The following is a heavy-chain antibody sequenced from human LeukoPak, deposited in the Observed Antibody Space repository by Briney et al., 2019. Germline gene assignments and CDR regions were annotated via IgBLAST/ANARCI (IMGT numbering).Heavy chain of an antibody. CDR3: AKSLVSSGYRLDY. CDR1: GFTFSSYE. CDR2: ISSSGSTI. J-gene: IGHJ4*02. D-gene: IGHD3-22*01. V-gene: IGHV3-48*03. Sequence: GGSLRLSCAASGFTFSSYEMNWVRQAPGRGLEWVSYISSSGSTIYYADSVKGRFTISRDNAKNSLYLQMNSLRTEDTALYYCAKSLVSSGYRLDYWGQGTLVTVSS.